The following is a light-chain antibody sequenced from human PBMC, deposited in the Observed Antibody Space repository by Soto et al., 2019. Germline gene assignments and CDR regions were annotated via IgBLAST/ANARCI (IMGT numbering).Light chain of an antibody. CDR2: GAS. CDR3: QQYGSSPRT. CDR1: QSVSSSY. Sequence: EIVLTQSPGTLSLSPGERATLSCRASQSVSSSYLAWYQQKPGQAPRLVIYGASSRATGIPGRFSGSGSGTDFTLTISRLEPEDFAVYYCQQYGSSPRTFGQGTKVEIK. J-gene: IGKJ1*01. V-gene: IGKV3-20*01.